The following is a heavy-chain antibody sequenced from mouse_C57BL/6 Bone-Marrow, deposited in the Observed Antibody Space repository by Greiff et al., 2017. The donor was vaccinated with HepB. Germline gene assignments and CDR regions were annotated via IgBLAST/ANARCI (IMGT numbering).Heavy chain of an antibody. Sequence: VQRVESGAELVKPGASVTLSCKASGYTFTEYTIHWVKQRSGQGLEWIGWFYPGSGSIKYNEKFKDKATLTADKSSSTVYMELSRLTSEDSAVYFCARHDYGNPGWFAYWGQVTLVTVSA. J-gene: IGHJ3*01. D-gene: IGHD2-1*01. V-gene: IGHV1-62-2*01. CDR1: GYTFTEYT. CDR2: FYPGSGSI. CDR3: ARHDYGNPGWFAY.